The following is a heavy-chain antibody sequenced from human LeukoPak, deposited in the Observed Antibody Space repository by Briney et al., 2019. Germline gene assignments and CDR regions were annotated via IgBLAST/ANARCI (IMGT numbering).Heavy chain of an antibody. D-gene: IGHD6-19*01. V-gene: IGHV4-59*01. CDR2: IYYSGTT. Sequence: SETLSLTCAVYGGSISSYYWNWIRQPPGKGLEWIGYIYYSGTTYYNPSLNSRVTISVDTSKNQFSLKLSSVTAADTAVYYCARAPVAGIDAFDIWGQGTMVTVSS. CDR1: GGSISSYY. J-gene: IGHJ3*02. CDR3: ARAPVAGIDAFDI.